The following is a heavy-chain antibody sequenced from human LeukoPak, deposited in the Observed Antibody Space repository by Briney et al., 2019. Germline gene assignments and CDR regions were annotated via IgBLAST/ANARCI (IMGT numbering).Heavy chain of an antibody. D-gene: IGHD3-10*01. CDR3: ARDPWELGVYYGLDV. J-gene: IGHJ6*02. V-gene: IGHV3-48*01. CDR1: GVTFSRHS. CDR2: ISSFSSTT. Sequence: AGSLRLSCAASGVTFSRHSMNWVRQAPGKGLEWISYISSFSSTTYYADSVKGRFTISRDNAKKSLYLQMNSLRAEDTAVYYCARDPWELGVYYGLDVWGQGTTVTVSS.